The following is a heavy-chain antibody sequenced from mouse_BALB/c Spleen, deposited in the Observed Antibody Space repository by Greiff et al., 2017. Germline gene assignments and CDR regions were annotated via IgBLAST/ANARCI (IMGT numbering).Heavy chain of an antibody. CDR1: GFTFNTYA. Sequence: EVHLVESGGGLVQPKGSLKLSCAASGFTFNTYAMNWVRQAPGKGLEWVARIRSKSNNYATYYADSVKDRFTISRDDSQSMLYLQMNNLKTEDTAMYYCVRHGAMDYWGQGTSVTVSS. CDR2: IRSKSNNYAT. J-gene: IGHJ4*01. V-gene: IGHV10-1*02. CDR3: VRHGAMDY.